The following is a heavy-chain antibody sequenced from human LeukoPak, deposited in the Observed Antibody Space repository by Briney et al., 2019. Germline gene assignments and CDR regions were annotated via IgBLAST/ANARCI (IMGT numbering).Heavy chain of an antibody. D-gene: IGHD5-24*01. V-gene: IGHV4-59*01. CDR3: ARGRWLPNAFDI. CDR2: IYYSGRT. CDR1: GDSINSYY. Sequence: SETLSLTCTVSGDSINSYYWNWLRQPQGKGLEWIGYIYYSGRTDYNPSLKSRVTISVDTSKHQFSMKLKSVTAADAAVYFCARGRWLPNAFDIWGQGTMVTVFS. J-gene: IGHJ3*02.